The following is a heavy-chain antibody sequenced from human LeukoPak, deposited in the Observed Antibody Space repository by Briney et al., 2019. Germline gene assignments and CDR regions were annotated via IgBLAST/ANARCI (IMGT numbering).Heavy chain of an antibody. V-gene: IGHV1-2*04. CDR1: GYTVTGYY. Sequence: GASVKVSCTASGYTVTGYYMHWVRQAPGQGLEWMGWINPNSGGTNYAQKFHGWVTMTRDTSISTDYMELSRLRSDDTAVYYCVRGFDCSGGSCYRDYWGQGTVVSVSS. D-gene: IGHD2-15*01. CDR2: INPNSGGT. J-gene: IGHJ4*02. CDR3: VRGFDCSGGSCYRDY.